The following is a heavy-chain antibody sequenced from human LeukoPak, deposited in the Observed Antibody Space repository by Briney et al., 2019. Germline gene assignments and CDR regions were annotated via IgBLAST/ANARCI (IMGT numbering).Heavy chain of an antibody. J-gene: IGHJ6*03. Sequence: ASVEVSCKASGYTFTGYYMHWVRQAPGQGLEWMGWINPNSGGTNYAQKFQGRVTMTRDTSISTAYMELSRLRSDDTAVYYCARTLRFGESYYYYYMDVWGKGTTVTVSS. V-gene: IGHV1-2*02. CDR3: ARTLRFGESYYYYYMDV. D-gene: IGHD3-10*01. CDR1: GYTFTGYY. CDR2: INPNSGGT.